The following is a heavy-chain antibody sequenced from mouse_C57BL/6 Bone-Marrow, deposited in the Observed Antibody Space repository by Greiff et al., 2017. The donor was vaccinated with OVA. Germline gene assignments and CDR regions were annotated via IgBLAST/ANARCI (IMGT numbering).Heavy chain of an antibody. CDR3: ARPSVLLRCFAY. CDR1: GYSFTSYY. V-gene: IGHV1-66*01. CDR2: IYPGSGNT. Sequence: VQLQQSGPELVKPGASVKISCKASGYSFTSYYIHWVKPRPGQGLEWIGWIYPGSGNTKYNEKFKGKATLTADTSSSTAYMQLSSLTAEGSAVYYCARPSVLLRCFAYWGQGTLVTVSA. J-gene: IGHJ3*01. D-gene: IGHD1-1*01.